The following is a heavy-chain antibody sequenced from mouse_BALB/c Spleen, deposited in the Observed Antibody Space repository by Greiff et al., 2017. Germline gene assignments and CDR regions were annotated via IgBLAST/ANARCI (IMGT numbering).Heavy chain of an antibody. CDR3: ARGNYGYFDV. CDR2: ISSGGST. J-gene: IGHJ1*01. V-gene: IGHV5-6-5*01. CDR1: GFTFSSYA. Sequence: VVESGGGLVKPGGSLKLSCAASGFTFSSYAMSWVRQTPEKRLEWVASISSGGSTYYPDSVKGRFTISRDNARNILYLQMSSLRSEDTAMYYCARGNYGYFDVWGAGTTVTVSS.